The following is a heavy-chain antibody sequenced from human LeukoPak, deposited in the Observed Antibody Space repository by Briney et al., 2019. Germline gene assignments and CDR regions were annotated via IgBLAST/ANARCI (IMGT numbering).Heavy chain of an antibody. CDR3: AREGDEYYDILTKRNYYYYGMDV. CDR1: GYTFTSYG. J-gene: IGHJ6*02. D-gene: IGHD3-9*01. V-gene: IGHV1-18*01. Sequence: ASVKVSCKASGYTFTSYGISWVRQAHGQGLEWMGWISAYNGNTNYAQKLQGRVTMTTDTSTSTAYMELRSLRSDDTAVYYCAREGDEYYDILTKRNYYYYGMDVWGQGTTVTVSS. CDR2: ISAYNGNT.